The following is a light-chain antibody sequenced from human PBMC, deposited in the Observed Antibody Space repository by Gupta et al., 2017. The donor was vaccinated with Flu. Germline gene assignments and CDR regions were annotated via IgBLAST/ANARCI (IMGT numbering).Light chain of an antibody. Sequence: QSVLTQPPSASGTPGQRVTISCSGSRSNIGSNFVYWYQELPGTAPKVLIFRNNERPSGLPDRFSGSKSGTSASLVISGLRSEDEADYYCAAWDDSLRGYVFGTGTKVTVL. V-gene: IGLV1-47*01. CDR3: AAWDDSLRGYV. J-gene: IGLJ1*01. CDR1: RSNIGSNF. CDR2: RNN.